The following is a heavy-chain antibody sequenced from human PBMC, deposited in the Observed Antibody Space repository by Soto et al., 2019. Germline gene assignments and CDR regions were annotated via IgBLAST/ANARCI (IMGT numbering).Heavy chain of an antibody. CDR1: GGTFSSYA. CDR2: IIPIFGTA. D-gene: IGHD6-6*01. V-gene: IGHV1-69*12. J-gene: IGHJ6*02. CDR3: ASYIAARLGYYYGMDV. Sequence: QVQLVQSGAEVKKPGSSVKVSCKASGGTFSSYAISWVRQAPGQGLEWMGGIIPIFGTANYAQKFQGRVTITADDSTSTAYMELSSLRSEDTAVYYCASYIAARLGYYYGMDVWGQGTTVTVSS.